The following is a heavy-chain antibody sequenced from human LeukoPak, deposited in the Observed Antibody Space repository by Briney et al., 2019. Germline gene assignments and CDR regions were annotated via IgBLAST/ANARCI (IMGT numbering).Heavy chain of an antibody. CDR3: ARQDCSSTSCYRYFDY. J-gene: IGHJ4*02. CDR2: INHSGST. V-gene: IGHV4-39*01. D-gene: IGHD2-2*01. CDR1: GGSISSSSYY. Sequence: SETLSLTCTVSGGSISSSSYYWGWIRQPPGKGLEWIGEINHSGSTNYNPSLKSRVTISVDTSKNQFSLKLSSVTAADTAVYYCARQDCSSTSCYRYFDYWGQGTLVTVSS.